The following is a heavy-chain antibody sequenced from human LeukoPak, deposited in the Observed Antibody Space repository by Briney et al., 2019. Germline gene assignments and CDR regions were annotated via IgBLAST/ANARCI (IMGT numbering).Heavy chain of an antibody. D-gene: IGHD4-17*01. CDR3: ARQGYGAANYFDY. CDR1: GYIFTSYW. V-gene: IGHV5-51*01. J-gene: IGHJ4*02. CDR2: IYPGDSDT. Sequence: GESLQISCEGSGYIFTSYWIGWVRQLPGKGVEWMGIIYPGDSDTRYSPSFQGQVTISADKSISTAYLQWSSLKASDTAMYYCARQGYGAANYFDYWGQGTLVTVSS.